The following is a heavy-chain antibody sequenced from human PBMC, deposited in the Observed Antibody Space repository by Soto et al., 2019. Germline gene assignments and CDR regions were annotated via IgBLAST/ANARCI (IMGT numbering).Heavy chain of an antibody. J-gene: IGHJ4*01. CDR2: IRNKANSYTT. CDR1: GLTFSDHY. V-gene: IGHV3-72*01. CDR3: TRDDPRAPGTLDY. D-gene: IGHD6-13*01. Sequence: EAQLVESGGGLVQPGGSLRLSCAASGLTFSDHYMDWVRQSPGKGLEWVGRIRNKANSYTTEYAASVKGRFTISRDDSRNPLYLQMTSLKTEDPAVYYCTRDDPRAPGTLDYGGQGTLVTVAS.